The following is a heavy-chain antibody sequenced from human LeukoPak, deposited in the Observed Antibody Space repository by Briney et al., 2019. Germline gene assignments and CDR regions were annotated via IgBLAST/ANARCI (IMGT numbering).Heavy chain of an antibody. CDR3: ARDSGGGYYYDSSGYYAEYFQH. J-gene: IGHJ1*01. V-gene: IGHV1-2*02. D-gene: IGHD3-22*01. CDR1: GYTFTGYY. CDR2: INPNSGGT. Sequence: ASVKVSCKASGYTFTGYYMHWGRPAPGQRLEWMGWINPNSGGTNYAQKFQGRVTMTRDTSISTAYMELSRLRSDDTAVYYCARDSGGGYYYDSSGYYAEYFQHWGQGTLVTVSS.